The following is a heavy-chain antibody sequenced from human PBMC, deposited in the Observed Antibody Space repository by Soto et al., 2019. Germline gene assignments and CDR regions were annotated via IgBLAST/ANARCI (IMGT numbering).Heavy chain of an antibody. CDR2: INAGNGNT. J-gene: IGHJ4*02. D-gene: IGHD1-1*01. V-gene: IGHV1-3*05. CDR3: QGGYNWNDGGYFDY. Sequence: QVQLVQSGAEEKKPGASVKVSCKASGYTFTSYAMHRVCQAPGQRLEWMGWINAGNGNTKYSQKFQGRVTITRDTSASAAYMELSRLRSEDTAVYYCQGGYNWNDGGYFDYWGPGTLVTVSS. CDR1: GYTFTSYA.